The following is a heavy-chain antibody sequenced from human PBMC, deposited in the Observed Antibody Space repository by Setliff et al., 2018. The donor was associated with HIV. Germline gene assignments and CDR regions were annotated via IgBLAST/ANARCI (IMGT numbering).Heavy chain of an antibody. D-gene: IGHD6-6*01. CDR3: ARPRVFDSFDV. J-gene: IGHJ3*01. Sequence: ASVKVSWKAIGYMILGYKMNWVRQAPGQGLEWIGRISPNNGAAEYAPKFQGRVSMTLDTSISTAYLEIPRLTSDDAAVYFCARPRVFDSFDVWGQGTKVTVSS. V-gene: IGHV1-2*06. CDR1: GYMILGYK. CDR2: ISPNNGAA.